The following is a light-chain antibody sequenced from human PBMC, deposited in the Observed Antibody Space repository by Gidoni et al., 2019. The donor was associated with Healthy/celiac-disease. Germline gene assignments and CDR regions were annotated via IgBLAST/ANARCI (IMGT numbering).Light chain of an antibody. CDR3: QQGGA. Sequence: DIQLTQSPSFLSASVGDRVTITCRASQGISSYLAWYQQKPGKAPKLLIYAASTLQSGVPSRFSGSGSGTEFTLTISSLQPEDFATYYCQQGGAFGPGTKVEIK. CDR2: AAS. CDR1: QGISSY. V-gene: IGKV1-9*01. J-gene: IGKJ3*01.